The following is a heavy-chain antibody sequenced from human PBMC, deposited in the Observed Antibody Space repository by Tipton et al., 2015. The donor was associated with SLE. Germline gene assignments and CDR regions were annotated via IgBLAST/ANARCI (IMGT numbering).Heavy chain of an antibody. D-gene: IGHD1-26*01. J-gene: IGHJ4*02. Sequence: SLRLSCAASGFSLSHYAMSWVRQVPGKGLEWVSSISTSGSSTYYADSVKGRFTISRDNSKNTLYLQMNSLRAEDTALYYCAKDKTGSYSDYFDYWGQGALGTVSS. CDR1: GFSLSHYA. V-gene: IGHV3-23*01. CDR2: ISTSGSST. CDR3: AKDKTGSYSDYFDY.